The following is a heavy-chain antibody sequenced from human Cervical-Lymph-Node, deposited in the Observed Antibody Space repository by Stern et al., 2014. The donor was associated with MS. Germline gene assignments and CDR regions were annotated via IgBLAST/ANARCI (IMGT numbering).Heavy chain of an antibody. Sequence: QVQLVESGVEVKKPGASVKVSCKASGYTFTSFGVSWVRQVPGQGLEWMGWISAYNGNTNYAQKLQGRVTMTTDTSTTTAYMELRSLRSDDTAVYYCARDRFDYYGSVGYGYYYYGMDVWGQGTTVTVSS. J-gene: IGHJ6*02. CDR2: ISAYNGNT. CDR3: ARDRFDYYGSVGYGYYYYGMDV. D-gene: IGHD3-10*01. V-gene: IGHV1-18*01. CDR1: GYTFTSFG.